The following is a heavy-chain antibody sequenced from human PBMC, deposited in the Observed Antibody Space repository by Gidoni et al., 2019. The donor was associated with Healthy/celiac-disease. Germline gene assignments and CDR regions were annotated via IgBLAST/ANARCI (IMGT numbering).Heavy chain of an antibody. Sequence: GQGLEWMGWISAYNGNTNYAQKLQGRVTMTTDTSTSTAYMELRSLRSDDTAVYYCARKMGSVGHREFDPWGQGTLVTVSS. J-gene: IGHJ5*02. CDR3: ARKMGSVGHREFDP. CDR2: ISAYNGNT. D-gene: IGHD3-10*01. V-gene: IGHV1-18*01.